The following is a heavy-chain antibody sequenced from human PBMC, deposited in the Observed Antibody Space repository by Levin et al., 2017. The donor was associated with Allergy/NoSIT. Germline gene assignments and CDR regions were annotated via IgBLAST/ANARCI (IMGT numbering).Heavy chain of an antibody. J-gene: IGHJ4*02. V-gene: IGHV1-69*13. D-gene: IGHD3-22*01. CDR1: GGTFSSYA. CDR3: ARVGDYYDSSGYYG. CDR2: IIPIFGTA. Sequence: ASVKVSCKASGGTFSSYAISWVRQAPGQGLEWMGGIIPIFGTANYAQKFQGRVTITADESTSTAYMELSSLRSEDTAVYYCARVGDYYDSSGYYGWGQGTLVTVSS.